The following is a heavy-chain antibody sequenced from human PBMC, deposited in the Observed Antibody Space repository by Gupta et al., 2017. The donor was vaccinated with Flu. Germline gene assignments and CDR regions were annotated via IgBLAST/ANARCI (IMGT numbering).Heavy chain of an antibody. CDR3: AKEDIVVVPAVGWGAFDI. CDR2: ISGSGGST. J-gene: IGHJ3*02. Sequence: SWVRQAPGKGLEWVSAISGSGGSTYYADSVKGRFTISRDNSKNTLYLQMNSLRAEDTAVYYCAKEDIVVVPAVGWGAFDIWGQGTMVTVSS. V-gene: IGHV3-23*01. D-gene: IGHD2-2*01.